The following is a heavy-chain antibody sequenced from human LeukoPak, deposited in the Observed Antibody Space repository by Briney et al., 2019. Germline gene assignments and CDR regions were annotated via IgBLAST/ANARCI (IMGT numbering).Heavy chain of an antibody. CDR2: INSDGSST. V-gene: IGHV3-74*01. CDR1: GFTFSSYW. CDR3: ASRNYYYGMDV. Sequence: GGSLRLSCAASGFTFSSYWMHWVRQAPGKGLVWVSRINSDGSSTSYADSVKGRFTISRDNAKNTLYLQMNSLRAEDTAAYYCASRNYYYGMDVWGQGTTVTVSS. J-gene: IGHJ6*02.